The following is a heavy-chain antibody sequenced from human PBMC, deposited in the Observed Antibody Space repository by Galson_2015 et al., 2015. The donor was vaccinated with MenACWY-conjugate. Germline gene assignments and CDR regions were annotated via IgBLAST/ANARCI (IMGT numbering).Heavy chain of an antibody. J-gene: IGHJ4*02. Sequence: SLRLSCAASGFTVSSNYMSWVRQAPGKGLEWVSVMFNDDTTYYADSAKGRFTISRDNSKNTLFLQMNSLRAEDTAVYYCETAPYSSAWTTEFDYWGQGTLVTVSS. CDR2: MFNDDTT. CDR1: GFTVSSNY. D-gene: IGHD6-19*01. V-gene: IGHV3-66*01. CDR3: ETAPYSSAWTTEFDY.